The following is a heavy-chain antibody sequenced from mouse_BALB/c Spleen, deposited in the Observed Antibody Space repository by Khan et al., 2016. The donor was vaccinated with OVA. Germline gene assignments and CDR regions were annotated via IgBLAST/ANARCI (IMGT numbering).Heavy chain of an antibody. Sequence: EVQLVESGPGLVKPSQSLSLTCTVTGYSITSDYAWNWIRQLPGNKLEWMGFISYSGNTKYNPTLKSRFSITRDTSKNQFFLQLNSVTTEDTATYYCARVYGGDFAYWGQGTSVTVSA. J-gene: IGHJ2*02. D-gene: IGHD1-1*02. CDR2: ISYSGNT. CDR1: GYSITSDYA. V-gene: IGHV3-2*02. CDR3: ARVYGGDFAY.